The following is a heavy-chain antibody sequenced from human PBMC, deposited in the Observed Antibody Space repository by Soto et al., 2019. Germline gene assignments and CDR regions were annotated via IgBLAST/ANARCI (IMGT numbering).Heavy chain of an antibody. Sequence: PSETLSLTCTVSGGSISSYYWSWIRQPAGKGLEWIGRIYTSGSTNYNPSLKSRVTMSVDTSKNQFSLKLSSVTAADTAVYYCAREGRRNCSGGSCYRDYYYYGMDVWGQGTTVTVSS. CDR1: GGSISSYY. CDR2: IYTSGST. V-gene: IGHV4-4*07. D-gene: IGHD2-15*01. CDR3: AREGRRNCSGGSCYRDYYYYGMDV. J-gene: IGHJ6*02.